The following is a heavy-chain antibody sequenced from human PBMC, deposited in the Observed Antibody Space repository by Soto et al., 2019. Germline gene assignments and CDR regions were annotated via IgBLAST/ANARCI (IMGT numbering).Heavy chain of an antibody. CDR2: ISRSSSHT. J-gene: IGHJ6*02. D-gene: IGHD3-10*01. V-gene: IGHV3-21*01. CDR3: ARWEDGSGTYSYYYYGMDV. CDR1: GSIFSSYS. Sequence: GGSLRLSCAASGSIFSSYSMNWVRQAPGRGLEWVSSISRSSSHTYFADSVKGRFTISRDNAKNSLYLQMNSLRAEDTAVYYCARWEDGSGTYSYYYYGMDVWGQGTTVTVSS.